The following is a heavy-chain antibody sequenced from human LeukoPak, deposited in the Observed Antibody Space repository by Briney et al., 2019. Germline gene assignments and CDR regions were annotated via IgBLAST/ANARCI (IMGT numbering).Heavy chain of an antibody. J-gene: IGHJ4*02. V-gene: IGHV1-8*03. Sequence: ASVKVSCKASGYTFTNYDINWVRQATGQEPEWMGYINPNSGETGYSQKFQGRVTITRDTSISTAYMELRSLRSEDTAVYYCAKHDRTTFDYWGQETLVTVSS. CDR1: GYTFTNYD. D-gene: IGHD1-14*01. CDR3: AKHDRTTFDY. CDR2: INPNSGET.